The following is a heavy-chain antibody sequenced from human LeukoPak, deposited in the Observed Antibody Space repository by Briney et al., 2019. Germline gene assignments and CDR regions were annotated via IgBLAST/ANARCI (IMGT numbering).Heavy chain of an antibody. CDR2: IYTSGST. CDR1: GGSISSYY. CDR3: AREDANYYDSSGYYLGY. Sequence: SETLSLTCTVSGGSISSYYWSWIRQPAGKGLEWIGRIYTSGSTNYNPSLKSRVTMSVDTSKNQFSLKLSSVTAADTAVYYCAREDANYYDSSGYYLGYWGRGTLVTVSS. D-gene: IGHD3-22*01. V-gene: IGHV4-4*07. J-gene: IGHJ4*02.